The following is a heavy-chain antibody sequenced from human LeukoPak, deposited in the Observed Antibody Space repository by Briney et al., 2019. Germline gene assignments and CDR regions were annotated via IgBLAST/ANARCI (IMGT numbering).Heavy chain of an antibody. D-gene: IGHD5-12*01. Sequence: SGTLSLTCAVSGGSISSYYWSWIRQPPGKGLEWVGYIYTSGSTSYNPSLKSRVTISVDTSKNQFSLKLSSVTAPDTAVYYCARQGYSGHGTHFDYWGQGTLVTVSS. J-gene: IGHJ4*02. CDR1: GGSISSYY. CDR3: ARQGYSGHGTHFDY. V-gene: IGHV4-4*09. CDR2: IYTSGST.